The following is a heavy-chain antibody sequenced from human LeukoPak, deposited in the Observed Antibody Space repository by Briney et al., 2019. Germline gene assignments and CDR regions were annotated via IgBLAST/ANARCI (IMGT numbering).Heavy chain of an antibody. D-gene: IGHD3-22*01. CDR1: GGSISSYY. Sequence: SETLSLTCTVSGGSISSYYWSWIRQPPGQGLEWIGYIYYSGSTNYNPSLKSRVTISVDTSKHQFSLKLSSVTAADTAVYYCAGTAGTSYDSSGYYATPYYYYYMDVWGKGTTVTISS. CDR2: IYYSGST. V-gene: IGHV4-59*01. J-gene: IGHJ6*03. CDR3: AGTAGTSYDSSGYYATPYYYYYMDV.